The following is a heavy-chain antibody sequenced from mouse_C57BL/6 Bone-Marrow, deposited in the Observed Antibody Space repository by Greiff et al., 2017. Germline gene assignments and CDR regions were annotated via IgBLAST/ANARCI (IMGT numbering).Heavy chain of an antibody. D-gene: IGHD2-1*01. CDR2: INSDGGST. V-gene: IGHV5-2*01. CDR1: EYEFTSHD. CDR3: ARCGNYEDAMDY. Sequence: EVQVVESGGGLVQPGESLKLSCESNEYEFTSHDMSWVRKTPEKRLELVAAINSDGGSTYYPDTMERRFIISRDNTKKTLYLQMSSLRSEDTALYYCARCGNYEDAMDYWGQGTSVTVSS. J-gene: IGHJ4*01.